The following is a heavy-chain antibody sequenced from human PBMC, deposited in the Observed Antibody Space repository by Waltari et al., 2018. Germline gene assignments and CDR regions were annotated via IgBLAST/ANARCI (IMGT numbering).Heavy chain of an antibody. CDR2: LYDAGSS. Sequence: EVQVVESGGGLVHPGESLRLSCAASGFTVSTTHMSWVRQAPGKGLEWVSLLYDAGSSYYPDSVRGRFTISRDNSKNTVHLQMNSLRVDDTATYYCARARDEKTAMVYFDHWGQGTLVSVSS. CDR1: GFTVSTTH. D-gene: IGHD3-10*01. V-gene: IGHV3-66*02. J-gene: IGHJ4*02. CDR3: ARARDEKTAMVYFDH.